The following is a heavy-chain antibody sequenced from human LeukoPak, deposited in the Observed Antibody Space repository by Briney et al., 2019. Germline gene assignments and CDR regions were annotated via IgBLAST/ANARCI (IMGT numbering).Heavy chain of an antibody. CDR1: GGSISSYY. CDR3: ARGPYTIFGVVTNYYYGMDV. V-gene: IGHV4-34*01. Sequence: SETLSLTCTVSGGSISSYYWSWIRQPPGKGLEWIGEINHSGSTNYNPSLKSRVTISVDTSKNQFSLKLSSVTAADTAVYYCARGPYTIFGVVTNYYYGMDVWGQGTTVTVSS. J-gene: IGHJ6*02. D-gene: IGHD3-3*01. CDR2: INHSGST.